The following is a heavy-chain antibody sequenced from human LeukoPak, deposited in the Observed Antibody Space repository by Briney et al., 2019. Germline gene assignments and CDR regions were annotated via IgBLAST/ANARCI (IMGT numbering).Heavy chain of an antibody. J-gene: IGHJ4*02. Sequence: SETLSLTCAVSAYSISRGYYWGWIRQPPGKGLEWIGSIFHSGTTYYDPSLKSRLSISVDTSKNQFSLKLSSVTAADTAVYYCARDGATAFNPAGVFDYWGQGTLVTVSS. CDR1: AYSISRGYY. V-gene: IGHV4-38-2*02. D-gene: IGHD4/OR15-4a*01. CDR3: ARDGATAFNPAGVFDY. CDR2: IFHSGTT.